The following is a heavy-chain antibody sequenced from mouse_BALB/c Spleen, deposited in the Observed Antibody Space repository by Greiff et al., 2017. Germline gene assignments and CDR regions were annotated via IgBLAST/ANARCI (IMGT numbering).Heavy chain of an antibody. V-gene: IGHV1-31*01. CDR3: ARDESSYLDY. Sequence: EVQLQQSGPELVKPGASVKISCKASGYSFTGYYMHWVKQSHVKSLEWIGRINPYNGATSYNQNFKDKASLTVDKSSSTAYMELHSLTSEDSAVYYCARDESSYLDYWGQGTTLTVSS. J-gene: IGHJ2*01. D-gene: IGHD1-1*01. CDR1: GYSFTGYY. CDR2: INPYNGAT.